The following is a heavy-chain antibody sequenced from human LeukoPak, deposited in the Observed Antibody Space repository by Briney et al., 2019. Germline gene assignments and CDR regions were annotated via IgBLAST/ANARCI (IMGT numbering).Heavy chain of an antibody. Sequence: GGSLRLTCAASGFTFSSYAMTWVRQAPVKGLEWLSVVTDTGGNTYHADSVKGRFTISRDNSKNTVYLEMNSLRVEDTAVYYCAKGTVRSCSGPSCYPLDSWGQGTLVTVSS. CDR1: GFTFSSYA. D-gene: IGHD2-15*01. V-gene: IGHV3-23*01. CDR2: VTDTGGNT. CDR3: AKGTVRSCSGPSCYPLDS. J-gene: IGHJ4*02.